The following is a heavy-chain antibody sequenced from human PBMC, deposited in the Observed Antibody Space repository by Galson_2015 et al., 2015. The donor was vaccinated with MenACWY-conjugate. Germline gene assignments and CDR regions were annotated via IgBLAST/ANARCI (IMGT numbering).Heavy chain of an antibody. CDR3: AREGNKQWLIEL. Sequence: SLRLSCAASGFTFSSHWMHWVRQAPGKGLVWVSHTNSDGSITTYADSVKGRFTISRDNAKNTLYLQMNSLRVEDTAVYYCAREGNKQWLIELWGQGALVTVSS. D-gene: IGHD6-19*01. V-gene: IGHV3-74*01. J-gene: IGHJ5*02. CDR2: TNSDGSIT. CDR1: GFTFSSHW.